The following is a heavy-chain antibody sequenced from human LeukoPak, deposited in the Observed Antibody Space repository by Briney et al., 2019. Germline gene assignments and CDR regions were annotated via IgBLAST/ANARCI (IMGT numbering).Heavy chain of an antibody. CDR3: AKDLWFGDYS. V-gene: IGHV3-48*03. J-gene: IGHJ4*02. Sequence: GGSLRLSCTPSGFTFSNYEMNWVRQAPGKGLEWVSYIHTSSGATSYADSVKGRFTISRDNAKNSLYLQMNNLRAEDTAVYYCAKDLWFGDYSWGQGPLVTVSS. CDR1: GFTFSNYE. CDR2: IHTSSGAT. D-gene: IGHD3-10*01.